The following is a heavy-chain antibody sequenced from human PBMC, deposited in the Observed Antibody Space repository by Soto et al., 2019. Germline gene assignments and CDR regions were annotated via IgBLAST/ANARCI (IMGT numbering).Heavy chain of an antibody. J-gene: IGHJ3*02. CDR2: IYYSGST. CDR3: GRINRNHDAFDI. D-gene: IGHD4-4*01. Sequence: QLQLQESGPGLVKPSETLSLTCTVSGGSISSSTSYWGWIRQPPGKGLEWIGSIYYSGSTYYNPSLKSRLTMSVDTSKSQFSLKLSSVTAADTAVYYCGRINRNHDAFDIWGQGTMVTVSS. V-gene: IGHV4-39*01. CDR1: GGSISSSTSY.